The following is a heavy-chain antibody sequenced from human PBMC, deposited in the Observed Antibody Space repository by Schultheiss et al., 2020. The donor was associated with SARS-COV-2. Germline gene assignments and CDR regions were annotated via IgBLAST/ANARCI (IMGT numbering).Heavy chain of an antibody. CDR2: IYYSGST. Sequence: SETLSLTCTVSGGSISSSSYYWGWIRQPPGKGLEWIGSIYYSGSTYYNPSLKSRVTISVDTSKNQFSLKLSSVTAADTAVYYCARIDWDFDPWGQGTLVTVSS. J-gene: IGHJ5*02. CDR1: GGSISSSSYY. CDR3: ARIDWDFDP. D-gene: IGHD3-9*01. V-gene: IGHV4-39*01.